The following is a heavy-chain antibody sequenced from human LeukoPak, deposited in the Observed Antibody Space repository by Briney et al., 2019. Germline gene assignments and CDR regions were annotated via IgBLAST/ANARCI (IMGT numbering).Heavy chain of an antibody. CDR2: IRYDGSNK. J-gene: IGHJ6*03. CDR3: AKPPRYCSSTSCSLDYYYMDV. D-gene: IGHD2-2*01. CDR1: GFTFSSYG. V-gene: IGHV3-30*02. Sequence: GGSLRLSCAASGFTFSSYGMHWVRQAPGKGLEWVAFIRYDGSNKYYADSVKGRFTISRDNSKNTLYLQMNSLRAEDTAVYYCAKPPRYCSSTSCSLDYYYMDVWGKGTTVTVSS.